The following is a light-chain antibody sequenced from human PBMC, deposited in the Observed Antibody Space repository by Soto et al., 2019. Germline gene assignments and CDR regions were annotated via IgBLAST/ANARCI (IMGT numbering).Light chain of an antibody. V-gene: IGKV3-20*01. CDR2: AAS. CDR3: QQYGSSSWT. CDR1: QSVSSSF. J-gene: IGKJ1*01. Sequence: EIVLTQSPGTLSLSPGERATLSCRASQSVSSSFLSWYQQQPGQAPSLLIYAASSSATGIPDRFSGSGSETYFPLTISRLEAEDFAVYYCQQYGSSSWTFGQGTKVEIK.